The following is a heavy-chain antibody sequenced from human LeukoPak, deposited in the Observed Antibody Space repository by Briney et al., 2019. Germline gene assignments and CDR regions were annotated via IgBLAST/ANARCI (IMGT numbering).Heavy chain of an antibody. J-gene: IGHJ4*02. Sequence: PSETLSLTCTVSGGSISSYYWSWIRQPAGKGLEWIGRIYTSGSTNYNPSLKSRVTMSVDTSKNQFSLKLSSVTAADTAVYYCARDRGRYSSSSSYFDYWGQGTLVTVSS. CDR3: ARDRGRYSSSSSYFDY. D-gene: IGHD6-6*01. CDR2: IYTSGST. V-gene: IGHV4-4*07. CDR1: GGSISSYY.